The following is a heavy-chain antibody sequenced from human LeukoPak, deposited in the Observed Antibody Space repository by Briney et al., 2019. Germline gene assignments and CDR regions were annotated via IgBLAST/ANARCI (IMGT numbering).Heavy chain of an antibody. D-gene: IGHD2-15*01. CDR3: TGAYCSGGSCYDDY. V-gene: IGHV1-18*01. CDR2: ISAYNGNT. CDR1: GYTFTSYG. J-gene: IGHJ4*02. Sequence: ASVKVSCNASGYTFTSYGISWVRQAPGQGLEWMGWISAYNGNTNYAQKLQGRVTMTTDTSTSTAYMELRSLRSDDTAVYYCTGAYCSGGSCYDDYWGQGTLVTVSS.